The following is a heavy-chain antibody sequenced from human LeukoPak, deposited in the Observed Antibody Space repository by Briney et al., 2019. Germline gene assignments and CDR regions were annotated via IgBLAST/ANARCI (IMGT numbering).Heavy chain of an antibody. V-gene: IGHV1-2*02. Sequence: ASVTVSCKASGYTFTGYYMHWVRQAPGQGLEWMGWINPNSGGTNYAQKFQGRVTMTRDTSISTAYMELSRLRSDDTAVYYCARVHSLIVVVVAATVDAFDIWGQGTMVTVSS. CDR1: GYTFTGYY. CDR3: ARVHSLIVVVVAATVDAFDI. J-gene: IGHJ3*02. D-gene: IGHD2-15*01. CDR2: INPNSGGT.